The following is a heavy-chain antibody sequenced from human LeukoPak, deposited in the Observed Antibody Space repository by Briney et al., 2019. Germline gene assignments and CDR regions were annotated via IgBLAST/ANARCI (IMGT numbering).Heavy chain of an antibody. CDR1: GYTFTSYT. V-gene: IGHV1-3*01. Sequence: EASVKVSCKASGYTFTSYTMHWVRQAPGQRLEWMGWVNVGNGNTKYSQKFQGRVTITRDTSASTAYMELSSLRSEDTAVYYCARDKAQWLASIDYWGQGTLVTVSS. CDR2: VNVGNGNT. J-gene: IGHJ4*02. D-gene: IGHD6-19*01. CDR3: ARDKAQWLASIDY.